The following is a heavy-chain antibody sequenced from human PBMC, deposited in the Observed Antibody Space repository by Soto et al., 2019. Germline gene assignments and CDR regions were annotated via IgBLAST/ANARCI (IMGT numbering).Heavy chain of an antibody. V-gene: IGHV3-21*01. CDR3: ARDPTIAADGTNGMDV. Sequence: GGSLRLSCAASGFTFSSYSMNWVRQAPGKGLEWVSSISSSSSYIYYADSVKGRFTISRDSAKNSLYLQMNSLRAEDTAVYYCARDPTIAADGTNGMDVWGQGTTVTVSS. CDR1: GFTFSSYS. D-gene: IGHD6-13*01. J-gene: IGHJ6*02. CDR2: ISSSSSYI.